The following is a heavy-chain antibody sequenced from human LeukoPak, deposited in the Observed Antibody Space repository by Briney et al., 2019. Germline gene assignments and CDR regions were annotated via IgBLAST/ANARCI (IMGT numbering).Heavy chain of an antibody. V-gene: IGHV3-30*18. CDR3: AKCSSSWYGLLWAAGALDY. CDR2: ISYDGSNK. Sequence: GGSLRLSCAASGFIFSSYGMHWVRQAPGKGLEWVAVISYDGSNKYYADSVKGRFTISRDNSKNTLYLQMNSLRAEDTAVYYCAKCSSSWYGLLWAAGALDYWGQGTLVTVSS. D-gene: IGHD6-13*01. CDR1: GFIFSSYG. J-gene: IGHJ4*02.